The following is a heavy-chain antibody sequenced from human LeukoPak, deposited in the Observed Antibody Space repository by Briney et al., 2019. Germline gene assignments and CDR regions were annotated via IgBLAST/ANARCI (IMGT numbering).Heavy chain of an antibody. CDR3: ARYSYGYYNWFDP. CDR1: GFTFSSYS. V-gene: IGHV3-21*01. CDR2: ISSSSSYI. Sequence: GGSLRLSCAASGFTFSSYSMSWVRQAPGKGLEWVSSISSSSSYIYYADSVKGRFTISRDNAKNSLYLQMNSLRAEDTAVYYCARYSYGYYNWFDPWGQGTLVTVSS. J-gene: IGHJ5*02. D-gene: IGHD5-18*01.